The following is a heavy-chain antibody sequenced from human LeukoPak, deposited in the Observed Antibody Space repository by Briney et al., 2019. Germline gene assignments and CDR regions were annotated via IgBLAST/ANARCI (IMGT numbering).Heavy chain of an antibody. D-gene: IGHD3-22*01. CDR2: ISGSGGST. J-gene: IGHJ4*02. CDR3: AKGYDSSGYYYAY. Sequence: GGSLRLSCAASGFTFSSYAMTWVRQAPGKGLEWVSAISGSGGSTYYADSVKGRFTISRDSSKNTLYLQMNTLRADDTAAYYCAKGYDSSGYYYAYWGQGTLVTVSS. V-gene: IGHV3-23*01. CDR1: GFTFSSYA.